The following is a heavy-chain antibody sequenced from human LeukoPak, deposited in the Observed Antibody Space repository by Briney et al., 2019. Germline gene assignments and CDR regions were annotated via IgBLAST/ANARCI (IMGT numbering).Heavy chain of an antibody. D-gene: IGHD1-14*01. CDR2: IYYSGET. CDR3: ATLRTSSWYFDY. V-gene: IGHV4-39*02. Sequence: PSGALSLTCTVSGGSISNISYYWGWIRQTPGKGLEWIGSIYYSGETNYNPSLKSRLTISVDTSKNHFSLKLSSVTAADAAVYYCATLRTSSWYFDYWGQGTLVTVSS. J-gene: IGHJ4*02. CDR1: GGSISNISYY.